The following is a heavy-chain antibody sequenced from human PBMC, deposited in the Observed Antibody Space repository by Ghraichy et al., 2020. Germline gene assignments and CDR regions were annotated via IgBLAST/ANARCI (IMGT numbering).Heavy chain of an antibody. D-gene: IGHD5-18*01. V-gene: IGHV4-4*02. CDR2: IYHSGST. Sequence: SETLSLTCAVSGGSISSSNWWSWVRQPPGKGLEWIGEIYHSGSTNYNPSLKSRVTISVDKSKNQFSLKLSSVTAADTAVYYCATQTWIQLWPSWDIWGQGTMVTVSS. CDR1: GGSISSSNW. CDR3: ATQTWIQLWPSWDI. J-gene: IGHJ3*02.